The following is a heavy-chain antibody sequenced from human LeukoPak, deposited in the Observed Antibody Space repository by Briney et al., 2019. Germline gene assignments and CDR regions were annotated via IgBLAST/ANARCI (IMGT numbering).Heavy chain of an antibody. CDR1: GFTFSSYS. Sequence: PGGSLRLSCAASGFTFSSYSMNWVRQAPGKGLEWVSSIGYSSNDINHADSVKGRFTISRDNAKNSLYLQMNSLRAEDTAVYYCARDRIIYGDYGDAFDIWGQGTMVTVSS. D-gene: IGHD4-17*01. CDR3: ARDRIIYGDYGDAFDI. V-gene: IGHV3-21*01. J-gene: IGHJ3*02. CDR2: IGYSSNDI.